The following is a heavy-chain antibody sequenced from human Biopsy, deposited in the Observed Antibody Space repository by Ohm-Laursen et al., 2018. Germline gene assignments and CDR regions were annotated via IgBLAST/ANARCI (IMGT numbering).Heavy chain of an antibody. J-gene: IGHJ5*02. D-gene: IGHD1-20*01. V-gene: IGHV4-34*01. CDR1: VGSFSGYY. CDR2: INHSGST. Sequence: SETLSLTCAVYVGSFSGYYWTWIRQPPGKGLEWIGEINHSGSTNYNPSLKSRVSISVDTSKNQFYLKLNSVTAADTAVYYCARAGTAINGNSLGFDPWGQGTLVTVSS. CDR3: ARAGTAINGNSLGFDP.